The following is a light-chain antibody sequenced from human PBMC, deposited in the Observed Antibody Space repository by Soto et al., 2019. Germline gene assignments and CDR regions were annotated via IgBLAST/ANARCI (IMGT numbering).Light chain of an antibody. V-gene: IGLV1-40*01. CDR3: QQSYNTPLT. J-gene: IGLJ3*02. CDR2: DAS. CDR1: SSNIGAHYD. Sequence: QSVLTQPPSVSGAPGQRVTISCTGSSSNIGAHYDVHWYQQLPGTAPKLLIYDASTLQSGVPSRFRGGASGTDFTLTISSLQLDDFATYYCQQSYNTPLTFGQGTK.